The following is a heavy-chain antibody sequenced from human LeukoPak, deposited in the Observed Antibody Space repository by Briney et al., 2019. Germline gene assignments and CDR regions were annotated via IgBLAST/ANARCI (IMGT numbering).Heavy chain of an antibody. Sequence: GASVKVSCKASGFTNTNSSVQWVRQARGQRPEWIGWIVVGTGKTNYAQRLQERVTITRDMSTGTVDMELSSLRSEDTAVYYCAATSIRMVQRIIYYGKDVWGQGTTVTVS. CDR3: AATSIRMVQRIIYYGKDV. CDR2: IVVGTGKT. D-gene: IGHD3-10*01. V-gene: IGHV1-58*01. CDR1: GFTNTNSS. J-gene: IGHJ6*02.